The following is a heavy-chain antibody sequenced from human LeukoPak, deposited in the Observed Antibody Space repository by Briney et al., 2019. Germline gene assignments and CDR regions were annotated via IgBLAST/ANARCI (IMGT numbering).Heavy chain of an antibody. V-gene: IGHV4-59*08. Sequence: SGALSLTCTVSGGSISSYYWSWIRQPPGKGLEWIGYIYYSGSTNYNPSLKSRVTISVDTSKNQFSLKLSSVTAADTAVYYCARLVAAAGREWFDPWGQGTLVTVSS. J-gene: IGHJ5*02. CDR1: GGSISSYY. D-gene: IGHD6-13*01. CDR2: IYYSGST. CDR3: ARLVAAAGREWFDP.